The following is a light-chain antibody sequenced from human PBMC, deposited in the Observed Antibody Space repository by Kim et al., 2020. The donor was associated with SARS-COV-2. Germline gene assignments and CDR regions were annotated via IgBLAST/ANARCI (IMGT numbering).Light chain of an antibody. CDR1: SSDVGSYNR. V-gene: IGLV2-18*02. Sequence: QSVTISCTGTSSDVGSYNRVSWYQQPPGTAPKLMIYEVSNRPSGVPDRFSGSKSGNTASLTISGLQAEDEADYYYSSYTSSSTPYVFGTGTKVTVL. J-gene: IGLJ1*01. CDR2: EVS. CDR3: SSYTSSSTPYV.